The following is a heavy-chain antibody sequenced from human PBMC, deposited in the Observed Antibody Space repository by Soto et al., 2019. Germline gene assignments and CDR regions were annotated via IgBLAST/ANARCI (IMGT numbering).Heavy chain of an antibody. CDR3: AHLAWIHVGFDI. CDR1: GFSLSTSGVG. D-gene: IGHD5-12*01. J-gene: IGHJ3*02. Sequence: QITLKESGPTLVKPTQTLTLTCTFSGFSLSTSGVGVGWIRQPPGKALEWLALIYWDDDKRYSPSLKSRLTIXKXXSKNQVVLTMTNMDPVDTATYYCAHLAWIHVGFDIWGQGTMVTVSS. CDR2: IYWDDDK. V-gene: IGHV2-5*02.